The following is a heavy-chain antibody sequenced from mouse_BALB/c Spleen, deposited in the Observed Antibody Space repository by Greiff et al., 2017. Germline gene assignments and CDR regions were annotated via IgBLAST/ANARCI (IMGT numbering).Heavy chain of an antibody. Sequence: DVKLQESGPELVKPGASVKIPCKASGYTFTDYNMDWVKQSHGKSLEWIGDINPNNGGTIYNQKFKGKATLSVDKSSSTAYMELRSLTSEDTAVYYCARWDGNYVRAMDYWGQGTSVTVSS. CDR3: ARWDGNYVRAMDY. D-gene: IGHD2-1*01. J-gene: IGHJ4*01. V-gene: IGHV1-18*01. CDR2: INPNNGGT. CDR1: GYTFTDYN.